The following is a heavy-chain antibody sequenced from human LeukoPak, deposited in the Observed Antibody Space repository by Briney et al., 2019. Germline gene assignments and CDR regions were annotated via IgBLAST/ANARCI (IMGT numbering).Heavy chain of an antibody. CDR1: GYTFTGYY. V-gene: IGHV1-2*02. CDR3: ASDDSSSWYPICF. J-gene: IGHJ4*02. Sequence: GASVKVSCKASGYTFTGYYMHWLRQAPGQGLEWMGWINPNNGGTNYAQRFQGRVTMTRDTSISTAYMELSRLRSDDTAVYYCASDDSSSWYPICFWGQGTLVTVSS. D-gene: IGHD6-13*01. CDR2: INPNNGGT.